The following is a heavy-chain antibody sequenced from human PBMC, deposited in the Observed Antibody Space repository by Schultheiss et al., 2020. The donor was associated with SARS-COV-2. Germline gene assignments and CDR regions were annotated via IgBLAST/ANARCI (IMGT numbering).Heavy chain of an antibody. J-gene: IGHJ4*02. CDR3: TTVIPMARGVPDY. D-gene: IGHD3-10*01. Sequence: GESLKISCSASGFTFSSYAMHWVRQAPGKGLEWVGLTKKKVDGGTIDYAAPVKGRFTISRDDSRNTMYLQMNSLKTEDTAVYYCTTVIPMARGVPDYWGQGTLVTVSS. CDR1: GFTFSSYA. CDR2: TKKKVDGGTI. V-gene: IGHV3-15*01.